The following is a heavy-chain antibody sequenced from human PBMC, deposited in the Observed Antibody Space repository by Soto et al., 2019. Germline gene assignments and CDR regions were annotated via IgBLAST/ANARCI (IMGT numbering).Heavy chain of an antibody. D-gene: IGHD3-10*01. V-gene: IGHV3-33*01. CDR2: IWYDGSNK. Sequence: PGGSLRLSCAASGFTFSSYGMHWVRQAPGKGLEWVAVIWYDGSNKYYADSVNGRFTISRDNSKNTLYLQMNSLRAEDTAVYYCARDSLGHYGSGTPPLDYWGQGTLVTVSS. CDR3: ARDSLGHYGSGTPPLDY. J-gene: IGHJ4*02. CDR1: GFTFSSYG.